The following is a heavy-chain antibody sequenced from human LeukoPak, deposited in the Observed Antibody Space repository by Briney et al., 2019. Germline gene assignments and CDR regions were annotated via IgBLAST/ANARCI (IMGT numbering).Heavy chain of an antibody. V-gene: IGHV3-21*01. CDR2: ISGSGRSI. CDR1: GFTFSDYG. CDR3: ARDYFYCGGDCFVDY. D-gene: IGHD2-21*02. Sequence: GGSLRLSYAASGFTFSDYGVNWVRQAPGKGLEWVSSISGSGRSIFYADSVRGRFTISRDNAKNSLYLQMNSLRAEDTAVYYCARDYFYCGGDCFVDYWGQGTLVTVSS. J-gene: IGHJ4*02.